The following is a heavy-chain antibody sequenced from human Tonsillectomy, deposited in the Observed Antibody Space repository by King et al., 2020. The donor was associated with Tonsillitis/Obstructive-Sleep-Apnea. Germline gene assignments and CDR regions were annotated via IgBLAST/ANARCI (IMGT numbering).Heavy chain of an antibody. J-gene: IGHJ5*02. V-gene: IGHV4-39*01. D-gene: IGHD3-9*01. CDR3: ARHVGNYDILTGYFKYNWFDP. Sequence: QLQESGPGLVKPSENLSLTCTVSGGSISSSSYYWGWIRQPPGKGLEWIGSIYYSGSTYYNPSLKSRVTISVDTSKNQFSLKLSSVTAADTAVYYCARHVGNYDILTGYFKYNWFDPWGQGTLVTVSS. CDR1: GGSISSSSYY. CDR2: IYYSGST.